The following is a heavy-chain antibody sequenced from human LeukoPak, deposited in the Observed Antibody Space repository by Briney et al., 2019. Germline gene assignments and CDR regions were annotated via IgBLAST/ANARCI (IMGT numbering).Heavy chain of an antibody. CDR1: GFTFSSYA. Sequence: GGSLRLSCAASGFTFSSYAMHWVRQAPGKGLEWVAVISYDGSNKYYADSVKGRFTISRDNSKNTLYLQMNSLRAEDTAVYYCARGGFGTAMVIDYWGQGTLVTVSS. CDR2: ISYDGSNK. D-gene: IGHD5-18*01. CDR3: ARGGFGTAMVIDY. V-gene: IGHV3-30*04. J-gene: IGHJ4*02.